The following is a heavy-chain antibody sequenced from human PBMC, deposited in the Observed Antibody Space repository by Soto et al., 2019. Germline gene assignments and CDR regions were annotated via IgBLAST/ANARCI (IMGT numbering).Heavy chain of an antibody. V-gene: IGHV4-59*01. Sequence: QVQLQESGPGLVKPSETLSLTCTVSGGSISSYYWSWIRQPPGKGLEWIGYIYYSGSTNYNPSLKSRVTISVDTSKTQFSLKLSSVTAADTAVYYCATTRGYSYGHYYYYGMDVWGQGTTVTVSS. CDR1: GGSISSYY. D-gene: IGHD5-18*01. CDR3: ATTRGYSYGHYYYYGMDV. J-gene: IGHJ6*02. CDR2: IYYSGST.